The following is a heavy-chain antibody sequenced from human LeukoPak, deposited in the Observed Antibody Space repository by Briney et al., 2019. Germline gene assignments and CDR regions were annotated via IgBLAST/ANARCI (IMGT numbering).Heavy chain of an antibody. CDR1: GGTFISYA. Sequence: SVKVSCKASGGTFISYAISWVRQAPGQGLEGMGGIIPIFGTANYAQKFQGRVTITPDESTSTAYMELSSLRSEATAVYYCARDINIEVKKCSSTSCYTTPLGYWGQGTLVTVSS. CDR2: IIPIFGTA. D-gene: IGHD2-2*02. V-gene: IGHV1-69*13. J-gene: IGHJ4*02. CDR3: ARDINIEVKKCSSTSCYTTPLGY.